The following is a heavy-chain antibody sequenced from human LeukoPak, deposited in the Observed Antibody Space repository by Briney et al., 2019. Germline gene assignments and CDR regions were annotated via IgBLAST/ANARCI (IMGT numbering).Heavy chain of an antibody. CDR1: GYTFTSYG. J-gene: IGHJ5*01. D-gene: IGHD3-22*01. CDR3: ARDLWNFYDDSGYNRDFDS. V-gene: IGHV1-18*01. Sequence: ASVKVSCKASGYTFTSYGISWVRQAPGQGLEWMGWIGTYGGDTYYAQKFQGRITVTTDTSTSTVYMELRNLRSDDTAVYYCARDLWNFYDDSGYNRDFDSWGQGTLVTVSS. CDR2: IGTYGGDT.